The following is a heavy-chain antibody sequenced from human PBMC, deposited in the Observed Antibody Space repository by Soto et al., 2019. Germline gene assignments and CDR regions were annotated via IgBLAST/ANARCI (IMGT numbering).Heavy chain of an antibody. V-gene: IGHV1-69-2*01. D-gene: IGHD6-13*01. Sequence: EVQLVQSGAEVKKPGATVKISCKVSGYTFTDYYMHWVQQAPGKGLEWMGLVDPEDGETIYAEKFQGRVTITADTSTDTAYMELSSLRSEDTAVYYYATEFKFFAGTARGWFDPWGQGTLVTVSS. J-gene: IGHJ5*02. CDR3: ATEFKFFAGTARGWFDP. CDR1: GYTFTDYY. CDR2: VDPEDGET.